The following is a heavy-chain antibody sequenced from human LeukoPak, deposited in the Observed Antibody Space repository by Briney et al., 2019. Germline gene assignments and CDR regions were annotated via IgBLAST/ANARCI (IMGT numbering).Heavy chain of an antibody. CDR1: GGSISSGGYY. V-gene: IGHV4-31*03. J-gene: IGHJ4*02. Sequence: SETLSLTCTVSGGSISSGGYYWSWIRQHPGKGLEWIGYIYYSGSTYYNPSLKSRVTVSVDTSKNQFSLKLSSVTAADTAVYYCAVGDTPYYFDYWGQGTLVTVSS. CDR2: IYYSGST. CDR3: AVGDTPYYFDY. D-gene: IGHD3-16*01.